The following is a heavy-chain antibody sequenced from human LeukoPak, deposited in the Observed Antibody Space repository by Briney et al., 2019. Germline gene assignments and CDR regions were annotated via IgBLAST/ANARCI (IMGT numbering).Heavy chain of an antibody. J-gene: IGHJ4*02. V-gene: IGHV3-48*01. Sequence: GGSLRLSCAASGFTFSSYSMNWVRQAPGKGLEWVSYISSSSSTIYYADSVKGRFTISRDNSKNTLYLQMNSLRAEDTAVYYCAKGNDFWSGYYNFDYWGQGTLVTVSS. CDR2: ISSSSSTI. CDR3: AKGNDFWSGYYNFDY. D-gene: IGHD3-3*01. CDR1: GFTFSSYS.